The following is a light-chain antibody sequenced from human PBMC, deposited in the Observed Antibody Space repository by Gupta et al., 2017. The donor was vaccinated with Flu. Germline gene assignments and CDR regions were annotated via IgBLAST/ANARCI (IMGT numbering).Light chain of an antibody. V-gene: IGKV2-30*01. Sequence: TLGQPASISGSTSQSRVYSDVSTCLDWFQQRPGQSPRRLIYKASNRDSGIPDRFSGSGSDTDFTLNISRVEAEDVGIYYCKQYINWPHTFGEGTKVEIK. CDR3: KQYINWPHT. CDR1: QSRVYSDVSTC. J-gene: IGKJ4*01. CDR2: KAS.